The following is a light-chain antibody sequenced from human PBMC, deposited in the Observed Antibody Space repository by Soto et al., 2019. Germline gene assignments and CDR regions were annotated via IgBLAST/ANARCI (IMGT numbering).Light chain of an antibody. CDR1: QSISSW. J-gene: IGKJ1*01. CDR2: KAS. V-gene: IGKV1-5*03. CDR3: QHYNSYSEA. Sequence: QSPSTLSASVGDRVTITCRASQSISSWLAWYQQKPGKAPKLLIYKASSLESGVPSRFSGSGSGTEFTLTISSLQPDDFATYYCQHYNSYSEAFGQGTKVDIK.